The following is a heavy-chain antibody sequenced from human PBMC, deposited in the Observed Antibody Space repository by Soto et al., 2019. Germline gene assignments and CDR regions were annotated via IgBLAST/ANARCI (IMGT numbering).Heavy chain of an antibody. CDR2: VTGSGRTT. CDR1: GFTFGSYA. Sequence: GGSLRLSCAASGFTFGSYAMSWVRQAPGEGPEWVSCVTGSGRTTYYAGSVEGRFTISRDNSKNTLYLQMNSLRAEDTAVYYCAKGALELVDYYYYYYMDVWGKGTTVTVSS. J-gene: IGHJ6*03. D-gene: IGHD1-7*01. CDR3: AKGALELVDYYYYYYMDV. V-gene: IGHV3-23*01.